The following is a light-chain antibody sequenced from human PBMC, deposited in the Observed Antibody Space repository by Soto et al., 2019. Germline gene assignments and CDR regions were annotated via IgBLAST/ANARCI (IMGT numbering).Light chain of an antibody. V-gene: IGKV3-20*01. CDR3: QQYGSSPLT. CDR2: GVS. J-gene: IGKJ4*01. Sequence: IVLTQSPGTRSLSPGERATLSCPASQTVGSNYFAWYQHRAGQAPRLLMYGVSSRAAGIPDRFSGSGTGTEFTLTISRLEPEDFAVYYCQQYGSSPLTFGGGTKVDIK. CDR1: QTVGSNY.